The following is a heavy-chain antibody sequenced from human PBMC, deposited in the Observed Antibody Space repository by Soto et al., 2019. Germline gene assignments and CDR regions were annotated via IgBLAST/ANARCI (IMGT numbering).Heavy chain of an antibody. V-gene: IGHV3-30-3*01. CDR3: VTDYDAKGWGTY. Sequence: HPGGSLRLSCAASGFTFSSYAMHWVRKAPGKGLEWVAVISYDGSNKYYADSVKGRFTISGDNAKNSLYLEMDSLRAEDTAVYYCVTDYDAKGWGTYWGQGNLVTVSS. D-gene: IGHD3-16*01. J-gene: IGHJ4*02. CDR2: ISYDGSNK. CDR1: GFTFSSYA.